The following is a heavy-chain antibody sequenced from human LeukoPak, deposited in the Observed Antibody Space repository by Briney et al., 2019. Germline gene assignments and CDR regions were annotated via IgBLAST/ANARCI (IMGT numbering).Heavy chain of an antibody. CDR3: ARDPLAYCGGDCHVDY. CDR2: IYHSGST. D-gene: IGHD2-21*02. CDR1: GGSISSYY. Sequence: SETLSLTCTVSGGSISSYYWSWIRQPPGKGLEWIGYIYHSGSTNYNPSLKSRVTISVDTSKNQFSLKLSSVTAADTAVYYCARDPLAYCGGDCHVDYWGQGTLVTVSS. V-gene: IGHV4-59*12. J-gene: IGHJ4*02.